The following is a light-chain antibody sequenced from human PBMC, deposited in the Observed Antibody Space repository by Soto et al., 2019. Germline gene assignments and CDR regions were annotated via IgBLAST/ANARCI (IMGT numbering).Light chain of an antibody. V-gene: IGKV1-5*01. CDR2: DAS. Sequence: DIQMPQSPPTMSASVGDSLPITRRASQPISSWLAWYHQKPGKANKLLIYDASNLESGVPSRFSGSGSGTEFTLTISSLQPEDVATYYCKKYNSAPRTFGKGNKVDIK. J-gene: IGKJ1*01. CDR1: QPISSW. CDR3: KKYNSAPRT.